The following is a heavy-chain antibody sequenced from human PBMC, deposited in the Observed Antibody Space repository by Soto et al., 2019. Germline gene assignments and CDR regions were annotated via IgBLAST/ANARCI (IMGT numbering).Heavy chain of an antibody. Sequence: GGSLRLSCAASGFTVSSNYMSWVRQAPGKGLEWVSVIYSGGSTYYADSVKGRFTISRDNSKNTLYLKMNSLRAEDTAVYYCARDKRTELGGGGGGNMEDSFSDYWGQGTLVTVSS. D-gene: IGHD2-15*01. J-gene: IGHJ4*02. CDR3: ARDKRTELGGGGGGNMEDSFSDY. V-gene: IGHV3-66*01. CDR2: IYSGGST. CDR1: GFTVSSNY.